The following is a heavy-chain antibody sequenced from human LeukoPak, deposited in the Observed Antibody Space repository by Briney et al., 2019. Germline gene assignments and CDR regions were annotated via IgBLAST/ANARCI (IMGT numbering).Heavy chain of an antibody. CDR1: GGSINTYY. J-gene: IGHJ4*02. Sequence: SETLSLTCTVSGGSINTYYWSWIRQPPGKGLEWIGYIYYSGSTNYNPSLKSRVTISVDTFKNQFSLKLSSLTAADTAVYYCARHRGSGYPYFDYWGQGTLVTVSS. V-gene: IGHV4-59*01. CDR3: ARHRGSGYPYFDY. D-gene: IGHD3-22*01. CDR2: IYYSGST.